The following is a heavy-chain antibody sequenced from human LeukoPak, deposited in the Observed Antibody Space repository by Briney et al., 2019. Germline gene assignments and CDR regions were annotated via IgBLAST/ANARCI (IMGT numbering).Heavy chain of an antibody. D-gene: IGHD1-7*01. CDR3: ARDQLELFSLGSFMDV. Sequence: PGGSLRLSCAASGFTFRRYGMNWVRQAPGKGLEWVSAISGSGGVTYYADSVKGRFTISRDNSKNTLFLQMKSLRAEETAVYYCARDQLELFSLGSFMDVWGKGTTVTVSS. CDR1: GFTFRRYG. J-gene: IGHJ6*03. V-gene: IGHV3-23*01. CDR2: ISGSGGVT.